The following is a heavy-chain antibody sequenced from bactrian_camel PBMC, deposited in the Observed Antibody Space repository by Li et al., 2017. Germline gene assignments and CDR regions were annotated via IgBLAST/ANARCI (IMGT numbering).Heavy chain of an antibody. CDR3: VRYYEQDTPRFERFDY. Sequence: VQLVESGGGSVQAGGSLRLSCVASGFTFSKFYTSWVRQDPGKGLEWLLDIVSDGSTAHYADSVKGRFTASRDNAKNTVTLQMNSLRSEDTALYFCVRYYEQDTPRFERFDYWGQGTQVTVS. CDR2: IVSDGSTA. D-gene: IGHD2*01. J-gene: IGHJ6*01. V-gene: IGHV3S40*01. CDR1: GFTFSKFY.